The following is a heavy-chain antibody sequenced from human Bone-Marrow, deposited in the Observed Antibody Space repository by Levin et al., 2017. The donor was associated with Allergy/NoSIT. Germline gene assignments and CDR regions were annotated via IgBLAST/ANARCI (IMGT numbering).Heavy chain of an antibody. Sequence: SCAVSGVSVSSNYMSWVRQAPGKGLEWVSVVYSGGGTFYADSVKGRFTISRDISKNTVYLQMNSLRADDSAVYYCAKNLGPAAIPYYYGMDVWGQGTTVIVSS. CDR1: GVSVSSNY. D-gene: IGHD2-2*01. CDR2: VYSGGGT. J-gene: IGHJ6*02. V-gene: IGHV3-53*01. CDR3: AKNLGPAAIPYYYGMDV.